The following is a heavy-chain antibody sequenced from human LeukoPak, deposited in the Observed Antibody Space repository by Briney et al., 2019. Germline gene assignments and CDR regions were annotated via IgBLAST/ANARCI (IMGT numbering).Heavy chain of an antibody. CDR2: ISSSSSSI. Sequence: PGGSLRLSCAASGFTFSSCSMNWVRQAPGKGLEWVSYISSSSSSIYYADSVKGRFTISRDNAKNSLYLQMNSLRDEDTAVYYCARVWGSGSYLLYWGQGTLVTVSS. D-gene: IGHD1-26*01. J-gene: IGHJ4*02. V-gene: IGHV3-48*02. CDR1: GFTFSSCS. CDR3: ARVWGSGSYLLY.